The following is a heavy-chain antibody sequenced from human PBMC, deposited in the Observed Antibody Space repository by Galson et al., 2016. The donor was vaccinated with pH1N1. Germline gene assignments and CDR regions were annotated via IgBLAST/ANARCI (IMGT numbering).Heavy chain of an antibody. D-gene: IGHD1-7*01. Sequence: SLRLSCAASGFTFNDYDMHWVRQAPGKGLEWVSGISWNSGSIVYADSVKGRFTTSRDNAKNSLYLQMNSLRFEDTALYYCAKDMNLELREGALDVWGQGALVTVSS. CDR2: ISWNSGSI. V-gene: IGHV3-9*01. CDR1: GFTFNDYD. J-gene: IGHJ4*02. CDR3: AKDMNLELREGALDV.